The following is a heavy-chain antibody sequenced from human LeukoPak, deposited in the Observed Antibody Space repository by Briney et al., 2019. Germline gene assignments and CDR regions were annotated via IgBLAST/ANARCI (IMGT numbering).Heavy chain of an antibody. Sequence: GGSLRLSCAASGFTFSRYWVHWVRQAPGKGLVWVSRINSDGSSTRYADSVKGRFTISRDNAKNTLYLQMNCLRAEDTAVYYCARVAWGSAADAFDIWGEGTMVTVSS. J-gene: IGHJ3*02. CDR2: INSDGSST. CDR3: ARVAWGSAADAFDI. CDR1: GFTFSRYW. V-gene: IGHV3-74*01. D-gene: IGHD3-16*01.